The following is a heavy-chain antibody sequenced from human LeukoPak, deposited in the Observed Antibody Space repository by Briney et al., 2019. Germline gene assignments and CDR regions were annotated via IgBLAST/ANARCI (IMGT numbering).Heavy chain of an antibody. Sequence: SETLSLTCTVSGGPMSGDSLTESNYYWVWIRQPPGKGLEWIGSVYFSGYTYYTPSLKSRVTISVDTSKNQFSLKLSSVTAADTAVYYCARRPRKSGNNDGPSGLDYWGQGTLVTVSS. D-gene: IGHD1-26*01. J-gene: IGHJ4*02. CDR3: ARRPRKSGNNDGPSGLDY. CDR1: GGPMSGDSLTESNYY. V-gene: IGHV4-39*07. CDR2: VYFSGYT.